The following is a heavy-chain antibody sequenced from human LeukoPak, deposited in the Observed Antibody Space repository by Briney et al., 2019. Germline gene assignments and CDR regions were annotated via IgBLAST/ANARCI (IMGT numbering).Heavy chain of an antibody. CDR2: IYTSGST. CDR3: ARDLSSSWYADAFDI. Sequence: SETLSLTCTVSGGSTSSYYWSWIRQPAGKGLEWIGRIYTSGSTNYNPSLKSRVTMSVDTSKNQFSLKLSSVTAADTAVYYCARDLSSSWYADAFDIWGQGTMVTVSS. V-gene: IGHV4-4*07. J-gene: IGHJ3*02. CDR1: GGSTSSYY. D-gene: IGHD6-13*01.